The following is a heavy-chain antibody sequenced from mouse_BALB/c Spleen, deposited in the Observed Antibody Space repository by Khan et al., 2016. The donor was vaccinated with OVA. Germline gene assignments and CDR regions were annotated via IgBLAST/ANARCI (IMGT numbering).Heavy chain of an antibody. J-gene: IGHJ3*01. CDR3: ARGSCYSNYFAY. Sequence: VKLLESGGDLVRPGASVKLSCKTSGYIFTSYWIHWVKQRSGQGLEWIARIYPGTGSTYYNEKFKGKATLTADNSSSTAYLQLSSLKSEDSAVYLCARGSCYSNYFAYWGQGTLVTVSA. V-gene: IGHV1S132*01. CDR1: GYIFTSYW. D-gene: IGHD2-5*01. CDR2: IYPGTGST.